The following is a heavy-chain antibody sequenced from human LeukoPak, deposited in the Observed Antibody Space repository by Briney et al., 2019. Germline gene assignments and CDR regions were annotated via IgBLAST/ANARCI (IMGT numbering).Heavy chain of an antibody. CDR2: IYDSGST. Sequence: SETLSLTCAVSGGSISDSYWWSWVRQPPGKGLEWIGSIYDSGSTYYNPSLKSRVTISVDTSKNQFSLKLNSVTAADTAVYYCARHYGPWGQGTLVTVSS. J-gene: IGHJ5*02. V-gene: IGHV4-39*01. CDR1: GGSISDSYW. D-gene: IGHD3-10*01. CDR3: ARHYGP.